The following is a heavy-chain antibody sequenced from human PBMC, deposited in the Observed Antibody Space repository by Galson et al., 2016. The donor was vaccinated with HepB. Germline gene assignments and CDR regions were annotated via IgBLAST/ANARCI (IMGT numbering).Heavy chain of an antibody. CDR2: ISHSGRI. Sequence: SETLSLTCALSGGSFGGYYWSWIRHSPEKGLEWIGEISHSGRIIYNPSLESRVTISLDTSKKQISLTLHSVTDADTAIYHCARGFGRVPFRGLNPEPKYPYAMDVWGQGTTVIVSS. CDR1: GGSFGGYY. V-gene: IGHV4-34*01. CDR3: ARGFGRVPFRGLNPEPKYPYAMDV. D-gene: IGHD3-10*01. J-gene: IGHJ6*02.